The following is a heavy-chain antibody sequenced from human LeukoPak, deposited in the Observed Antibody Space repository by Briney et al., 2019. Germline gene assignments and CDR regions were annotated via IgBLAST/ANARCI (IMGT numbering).Heavy chain of an antibody. J-gene: IGHJ4*02. CDR3: ARISNSGSYYAEARYYFDY. CDR2: IHYSGRT. CDR1: GASISPDY. V-gene: IGHV4-59*01. Sequence: KPSETLSLTCTVSGASISPDYWSWIRQPPGKGLQFIGYIHYSGRTNYNPSLKSRVIMSVDTSKTQFSLKLSSVTAADTAVYYCARISNSGSYYAEARYYFDYWGQGTLVTVSS. D-gene: IGHD1-26*01.